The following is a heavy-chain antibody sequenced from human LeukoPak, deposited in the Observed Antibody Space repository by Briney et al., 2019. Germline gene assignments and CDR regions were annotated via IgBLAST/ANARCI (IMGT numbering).Heavy chain of an antibody. Sequence: PSETLSLTCTVSGGSISSYYWSWIRQPAGKGLEWIGRIYTSGSTNYNPSLKSRVTMSVDTSKNQFSLKLSSVTAADTAVYYCAREGPYSGSYRDAFDTWGQGTMVTVSS. CDR1: GGSISSYY. CDR3: AREGPYSGSYRDAFDT. V-gene: IGHV4-4*07. CDR2: IYTSGST. J-gene: IGHJ3*02. D-gene: IGHD1-26*01.